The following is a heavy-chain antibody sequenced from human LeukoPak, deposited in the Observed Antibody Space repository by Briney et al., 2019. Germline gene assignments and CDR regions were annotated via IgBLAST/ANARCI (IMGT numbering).Heavy chain of an antibody. CDR3: ARDLGYCSGGSCYSNWFDP. V-gene: IGHV3-66*01. Sequence: GGSLRLSCAASGFTVSSNYMSWVRQAPGKGLEWVSVIYSGGSTYYADSVKGRFTISRDNSKNTLYLQMNSLRAEDTAVYYCARDLGYCSGGSCYSNWFDPWGQGTLVTVSS. CDR1: GFTVSSNY. J-gene: IGHJ5*02. D-gene: IGHD2-15*01. CDR2: IYSGGST.